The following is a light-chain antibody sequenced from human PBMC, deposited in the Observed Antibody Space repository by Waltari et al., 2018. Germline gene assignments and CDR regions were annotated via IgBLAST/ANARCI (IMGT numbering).Light chain of an antibody. CDR1: ESVSKY. V-gene: IGKV3-20*01. J-gene: IGKJ1*01. CDR2: AAS. Sequence: EIVLTQSPGTLSLSPGERATLSCRASESVSKYLACYQQRPDQAPRLLIYAASNRSTGIPDRLSGSGSGTDFSLTISRLEPEDFAVYYCQMYVRLPVTFGQGTKVEIK. CDR3: QMYVRLPVT.